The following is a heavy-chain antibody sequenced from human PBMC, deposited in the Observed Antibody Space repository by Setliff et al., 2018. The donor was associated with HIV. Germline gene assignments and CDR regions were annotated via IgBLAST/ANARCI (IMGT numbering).Heavy chain of an antibody. J-gene: IGHJ5*02. Sequence: TLSLTCTVSGGSITSGSYYWSWIRQPAGKGLEWIGRIYSNGRTTHNPSLKSRVTISRDTSENQFSLRLSSVTAADAAVYYCARDSLRHRDLEWSHNWFDPWGQGTLVTVSS. V-gene: IGHV4-61*02. CDR1: GGSITSGSYY. D-gene: IGHD3-3*01. CDR3: ARDSLRHRDLEWSHNWFDP. CDR2: IYSNGRT.